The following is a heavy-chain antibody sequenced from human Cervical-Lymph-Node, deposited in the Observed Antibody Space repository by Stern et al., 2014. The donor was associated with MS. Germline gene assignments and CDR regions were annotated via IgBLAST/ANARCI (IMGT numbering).Heavy chain of an antibody. CDR2: ISGFTGDT. J-gene: IGHJ6*02. CDR1: GYTFTSFG. V-gene: IGHV1-18*01. CDR3: ARGPYCSSTSCYSNGYYFYGLDV. D-gene: IGHD2-2*01. Sequence: QDQLVQSGGEVRKPGAAVKVSCKASGYTFTSFGISWLRRAPGQGLEWMGWISGFTGDTKYAQKFQGRVILTTDTSTSTAYLDLTSLRSDDTAMYYCARGPYCSSTSCYSNGYYFYGLDVWGQGTTVTVSS.